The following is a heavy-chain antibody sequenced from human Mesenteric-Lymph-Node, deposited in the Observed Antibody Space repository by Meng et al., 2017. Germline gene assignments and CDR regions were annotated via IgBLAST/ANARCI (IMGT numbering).Heavy chain of an antibody. CDR2: INPDGSNP. Sequence: GGSLRPSCAASGFTFSSYWMHWVRQAPGKGLVWVSRINPDGSNPTYADSVKGRFTISRDNAKNTVYLQMSSLRGEDTGLYYCTNDRLNHWGQGALVTVSS. CDR3: TNDRLNH. CDR1: GFTFSSYW. D-gene: IGHD1-1*01. V-gene: IGHV3-74*01. J-gene: IGHJ1*01.